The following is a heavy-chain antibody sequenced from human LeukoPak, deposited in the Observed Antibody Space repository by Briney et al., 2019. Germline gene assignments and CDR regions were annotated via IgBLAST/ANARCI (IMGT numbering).Heavy chain of an antibody. CDR1: GFTVSSNY. CDR2: LYSGGNT. J-gene: IGHJ4*02. CDR3: ARGLEDYWGPFDY. V-gene: IGHV3-53*01. Sequence: GGSLRLSCAVSGFTVSSNYMSWVRQAPGKGLEWVSVLYSGGNTYYADSVKGRFTISRDNSKNTLYLQMNSLRAEDTAVYYCARGLEDYWGPFDYWGQGTLVTVSS. D-gene: IGHD3-16*01.